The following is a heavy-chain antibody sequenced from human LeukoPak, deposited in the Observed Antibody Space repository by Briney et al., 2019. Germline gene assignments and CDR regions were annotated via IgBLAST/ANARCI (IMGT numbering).Heavy chain of an antibody. Sequence: PGGSLRLSCTASGFTFSSYAMSWVRQAPGKGLEWVSGISASGGNTYHADSVKGRFTISRDNSKNTLYLQMKSLRAEDTAVYYCARLAWLDRNFDYWGQGTLLTVSS. CDR3: ARLAWLDRNFDY. CDR2: ISASGGNT. J-gene: IGHJ4*02. V-gene: IGHV3-23*01. D-gene: IGHD6-19*01. CDR1: GFTFSSYA.